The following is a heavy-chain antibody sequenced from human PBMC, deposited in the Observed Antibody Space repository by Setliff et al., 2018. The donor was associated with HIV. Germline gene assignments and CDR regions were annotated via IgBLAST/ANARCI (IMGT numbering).Heavy chain of an antibody. Sequence: SETLSLTCTVSGGSVSDTSYYWGWIRQPPGKGLEWLANVYYSGGTYYNPSLNSRVTISVDTSRNQFSLKLTSLTAADTALYFRATEGPSETPDAFDIWCQGTMVTVSS. V-gene: IGHV4-39*02. CDR3: ATEGPSETPDAFDI. CDR2: VYYSGGT. CDR1: GGSVSDTSYY. J-gene: IGHJ3*02.